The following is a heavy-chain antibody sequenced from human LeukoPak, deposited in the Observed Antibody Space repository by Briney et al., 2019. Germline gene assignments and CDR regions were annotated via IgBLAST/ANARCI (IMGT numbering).Heavy chain of an antibody. J-gene: IGHJ3*01. V-gene: IGHV3-66*01. CDR1: GFTVSSNY. CDR2: IYSGGST. CDR3: AREFRPTPDALDF. Sequence: GGSLRLSCAASGFTVSSNYMSWVRQAPGKGLEWVSVIYSGGSTYYADSVRGRFTISRDNAKNSLYLQMNSLRAEDTAVYYCAREFRPTPDALDFWGPGTMVTVSS.